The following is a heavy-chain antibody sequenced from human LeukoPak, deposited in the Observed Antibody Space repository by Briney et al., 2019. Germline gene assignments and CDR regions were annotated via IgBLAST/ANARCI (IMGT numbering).Heavy chain of an antibody. D-gene: IGHD3-22*01. Sequence: PGGSLRLSCAASGFTFSHYGMMWVRQAPGKGLEWVAVIWYDGSNKYYADSVKGRFTISRDNSKNTLYLQMNSLRAEDTAVYYCARESYYDSSGLDYWGQGTLVTVSS. CDR3: ARESYYDSSGLDY. CDR2: IWYDGSNK. CDR1: GFTFSHYG. V-gene: IGHV3-33*01. J-gene: IGHJ4*02.